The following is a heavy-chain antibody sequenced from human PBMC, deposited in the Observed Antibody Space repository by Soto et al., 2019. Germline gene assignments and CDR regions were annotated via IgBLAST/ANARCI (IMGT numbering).Heavy chain of an antibody. Sequence: PGGSLRLSCAASGFTFSSYSMNWVRQAPGKGLEWVSSISSSSSYIYYADSVKGRFTISRDNAKNSLYLQMNSLRAEDTAVYYCAIYPRQNWRVVAAFDIWGQGTMVTVSS. CDR1: GFTFSSYS. D-gene: IGHD2-2*01. CDR3: AIYPRQNWRVVAAFDI. V-gene: IGHV3-21*01. J-gene: IGHJ3*02. CDR2: ISSSSSYI.